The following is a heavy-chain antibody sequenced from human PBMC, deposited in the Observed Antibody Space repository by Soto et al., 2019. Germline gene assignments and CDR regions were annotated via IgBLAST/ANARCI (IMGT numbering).Heavy chain of an antibody. CDR2: INYSGST. CDR3: ARDILLWFGELPPRAHDAFDI. V-gene: IGHV4-31*03. Sequence: QVQLQESGPGLVKPSQTLSLTCTVSGGSISSGGYFWSWIPQHPGKGLEWIGDINYSGSTYSNPSLKSRVTISVDTSKNQFSLKLSSVTAADTAVYYCARDILLWFGELPPRAHDAFDIWGQGTMVTVSS. D-gene: IGHD3-10*01. CDR1: GGSISSGGYF. J-gene: IGHJ3*02.